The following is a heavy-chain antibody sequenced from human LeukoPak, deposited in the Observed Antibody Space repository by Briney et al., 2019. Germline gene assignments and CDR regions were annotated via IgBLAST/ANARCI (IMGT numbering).Heavy chain of an antibody. CDR1: GFTFSSYA. V-gene: IGHV3-23*01. CDR3: LGLRLLPYDY. CDR2: ISGSDNRT. Sequence: GGSLRLSCAASGFTFSSYAMTWVRQAPGKGLEWVSVISGSDNRTYYADSVKGRFTISRDNSKNTLYLQMNSLRGEDTAVYYCLGLRLLPYDYWGQGTLVTVSS. D-gene: IGHD3-16*01. J-gene: IGHJ4*02.